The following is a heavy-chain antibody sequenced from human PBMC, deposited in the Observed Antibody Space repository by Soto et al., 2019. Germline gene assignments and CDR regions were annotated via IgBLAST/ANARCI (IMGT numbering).Heavy chain of an antibody. CDR1: GYTLTELS. D-gene: IGHD6-19*01. V-gene: IGHV1-24*01. J-gene: IGHJ4*02. Sequence: ASVKVSCTVSGYTLTELSMHWVRQAPGKGLEWMGGFDPEDGETIYAQKFQGRVTMTEDTSTDTAYMELSSLRSEDTAVYYCATDLPIAVAPYFDYWGQGTLVTVSS. CDR3: ATDLPIAVAPYFDY. CDR2: FDPEDGET.